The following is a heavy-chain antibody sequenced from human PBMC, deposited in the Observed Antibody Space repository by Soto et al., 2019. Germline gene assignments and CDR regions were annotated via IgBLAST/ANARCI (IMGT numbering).Heavy chain of an antibody. CDR3: ARAYGFGGDYYYYGMDV. Sequence: SETLSLTCTVSGGSVSRDSYYWGWVRQPPGKGLEWIGSVYYTGTTYYTPSLKSRVTISVGTSKNQLSLNLRSVTAADTAVYYCARAYGFGGDYYYYGMDVWGQGTTVTVSS. D-gene: IGHD3-10*01. J-gene: IGHJ6*02. V-gene: IGHV4-39*02. CDR2: VYYTGTT. CDR1: GGSVSRDSYY.